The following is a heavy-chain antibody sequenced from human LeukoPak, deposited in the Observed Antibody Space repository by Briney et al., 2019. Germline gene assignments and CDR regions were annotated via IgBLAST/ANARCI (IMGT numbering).Heavy chain of an antibody. J-gene: IGHJ4*02. D-gene: IGHD6-19*01. Sequence: GGSGRLSCAASGFTFSSYVMSWVRQAPGKGLEWVSAITGCGDNIYYADSVKGRFTISRDNSKNTLYLQMNSLRAEDTAVYYCAKRGPAGAGKSPDYFDYWGQGTLVTVSS. V-gene: IGHV3-23*01. CDR1: GFTFSSYV. CDR2: ITGCGDNI. CDR3: AKRGPAGAGKSPDYFDY.